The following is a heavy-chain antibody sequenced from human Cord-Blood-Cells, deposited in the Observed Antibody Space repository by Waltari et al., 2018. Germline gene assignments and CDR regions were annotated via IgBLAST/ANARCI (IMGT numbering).Heavy chain of an antibody. J-gene: IGHJ4*02. CDR1: GGSFSGYY. D-gene: IGHD3-10*01. V-gene: IGHV4-34*01. Sequence: QVQLQQWGAGLLKPSETLSLTCAVYGGSFSGYYWSWIRQPPGKGLEWIGEINHSGSTNYNPALKSRVTISVDTSKNQFSLKLSSVTAADTAVYYCATDLSPDYGSGSFDYWGQGTLVTVSS. CDR3: ATDLSPDYGSGSFDY. CDR2: INHSGST.